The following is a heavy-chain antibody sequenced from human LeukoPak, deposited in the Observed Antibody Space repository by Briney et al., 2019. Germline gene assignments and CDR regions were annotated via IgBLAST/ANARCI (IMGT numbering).Heavy chain of an antibody. V-gene: IGHV3-74*01. CDR2: INGDGSTT. Sequence: GGSLRLSCAAYGVTLSGYWMHWVRQTPGEGLVWVSRINGDGSTTNYADSVKGRFTISRDNAKNTLYLQMNSLRAEDTALYYCAKDLTTYCGGDCSFDYWGQGTLVTVSS. CDR3: AKDLTTYCGGDCSFDY. J-gene: IGHJ4*02. CDR1: GVTLSGYW. D-gene: IGHD2-21*02.